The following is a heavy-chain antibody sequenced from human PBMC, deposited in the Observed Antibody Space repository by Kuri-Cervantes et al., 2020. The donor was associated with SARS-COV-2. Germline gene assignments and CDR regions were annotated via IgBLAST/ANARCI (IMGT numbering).Heavy chain of an antibody. CDR3: AKDPTATTEYYYAMDV. Sequence: GESLKISCAASGFTFSSYDMLWVRQATGKGLEWVSAIGTAGDTYYPGSVKGRFTISRENAKNSLYLQMNSLRAGDTAVYYCAKDPTATTEYYYAMDVWGQGTTVTVSS. CDR1: GFTFSSYD. V-gene: IGHV3-13*01. CDR2: IGTAGDT. J-gene: IGHJ6*02. D-gene: IGHD1-7*01.